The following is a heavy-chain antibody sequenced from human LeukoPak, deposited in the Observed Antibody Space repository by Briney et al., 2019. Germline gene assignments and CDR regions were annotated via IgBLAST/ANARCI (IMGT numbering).Heavy chain of an antibody. V-gene: IGHV3-30-3*02. Sequence: GGSLRLSCAASGFTFSSYAMHWVRQAPGKGLEWVAVISYDGSNKYYADSVKGRFTISRDKTKNTLYLQMNSLRAEDTAVYYCAKSAYYDASGYYREYYFGYWGQGTLVTVSS. CDR1: GFTFSSYA. D-gene: IGHD3-22*01. J-gene: IGHJ4*02. CDR3: AKSAYYDASGYYREYYFGY. CDR2: ISYDGSNK.